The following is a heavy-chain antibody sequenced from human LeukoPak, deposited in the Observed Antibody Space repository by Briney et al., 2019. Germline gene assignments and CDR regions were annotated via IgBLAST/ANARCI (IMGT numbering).Heavy chain of an antibody. CDR3: ARRGDGYNSGVGAFDI. D-gene: IGHD5-24*01. V-gene: IGHV4-59*01. CDR2: IYYSGST. J-gene: IGHJ3*02. CDR1: GGSISSYY. Sequence: PSETLSLTCTVSGGSISSYYWSWIRQPPGKGLEWIGYIYYSGSTNYNPSLKSRVTISVDTSKNQFSLKLSSVTAADTAVYYCARRGDGYNSGVGAFDIWGQGTMVTVSS.